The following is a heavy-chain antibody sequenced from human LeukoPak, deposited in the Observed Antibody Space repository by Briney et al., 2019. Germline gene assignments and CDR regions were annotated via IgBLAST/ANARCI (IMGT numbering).Heavy chain of an antibody. V-gene: IGHV4-38-2*02. Sequence: SETLSLTCTVSGYSISSGYYWGWIRPPPGKGLEWIGSIYHSGSTYYNPSLKSRVTISVDTSKNPFSMKLSSVTAADTAVYYCARDGDYYDSSGHGYFDYWGQGTLVTVSS. CDR1: GYSISSGYY. D-gene: IGHD3-22*01. CDR3: ARDGDYYDSSGHGYFDY. J-gene: IGHJ4*02. CDR2: IYHSGST.